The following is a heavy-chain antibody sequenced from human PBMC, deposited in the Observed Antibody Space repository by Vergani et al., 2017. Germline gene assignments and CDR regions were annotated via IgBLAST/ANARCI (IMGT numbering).Heavy chain of an antibody. CDR1: GFTFSDYY. CDR2: ISSSGSTI. CDR3: ARDLRYGDYYFDY. J-gene: IGHJ4*02. V-gene: IGHV3-11*01. Sequence: QVQLVESGGGLVKPGGSLRLSCAASGFTFSDYYMSWIRQALGKGLEWVSYISSSGSTIYYADSVKGRFSISRDNSKNSLYLQMNSLRAEDTAVYYCARDLRYGDYYFDYWGQGTLVTVSS. D-gene: IGHD4-17*01.